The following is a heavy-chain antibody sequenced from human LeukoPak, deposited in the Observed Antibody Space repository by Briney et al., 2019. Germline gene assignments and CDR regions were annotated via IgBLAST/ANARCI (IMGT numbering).Heavy chain of an antibody. J-gene: IGHJ4*02. D-gene: IGHD3-10*01. Sequence: GASVKVSCKASGCTFPSYGVSWVRQAPGQGLEWMGWISAYNGNTNYAQKLQGRVTMTTDTSTSTAYMELRSLRSDDTAVYYCARRFGELGTTDYWGQGTLVTVSS. V-gene: IGHV1-18*01. CDR2: ISAYNGNT. CDR1: GCTFPSYG. CDR3: ARRFGELGTTDY.